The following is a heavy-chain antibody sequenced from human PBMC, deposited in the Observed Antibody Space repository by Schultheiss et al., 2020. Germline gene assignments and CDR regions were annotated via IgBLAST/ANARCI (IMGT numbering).Heavy chain of an antibody. CDR2: IIPIFGTA. CDR3: ARDKGSRYYYGMDV. CDR1: GYTFTSYA. V-gene: IGHV1-69*06. D-gene: IGHD6-13*01. Sequence: SVKVSCKASGYTFTSYAMHWVRQAPGQGLEWMGGIIPIFGTANYAQKFQGRVTITADKSTSTAYMELSSLRSEDTAVFYCARDKGSRYYYGMDVWGKGTTVTVSS. J-gene: IGHJ6*04.